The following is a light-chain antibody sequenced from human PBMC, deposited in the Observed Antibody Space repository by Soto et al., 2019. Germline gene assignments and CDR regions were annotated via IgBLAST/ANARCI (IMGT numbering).Light chain of an antibody. Sequence: QSALTQPASVSGSPGQSITISCTGTSSDVGTYDYVSWYQHLPGKAPKLIIYQVAYRPSGISNRFSGSKSGNTASLTISGLQADDEADYYCCSYADRYTYVVFGGGTKLTVL. CDR3: CSYADRYTYVV. CDR2: QVA. V-gene: IGLV2-14*01. CDR1: SSDVGTYDY. J-gene: IGLJ2*01.